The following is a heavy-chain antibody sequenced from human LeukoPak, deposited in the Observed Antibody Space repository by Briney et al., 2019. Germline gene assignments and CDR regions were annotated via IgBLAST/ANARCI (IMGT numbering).Heavy chain of an antibody. CDR1: GYTLTELS. V-gene: IGHV1-24*01. Sequence: ASVKVSRKVSGYTLTELSIHWVRQAPGKGLEWMGGFDPEDGETIYAQKFQGRVTMTEDTSTDTAYMELSSLRSEDTAVYYCASARIDQNWFDPWGQGTLVTVSS. D-gene: IGHD1-26*01. J-gene: IGHJ5*02. CDR3: ASARIDQNWFDP. CDR2: FDPEDGET.